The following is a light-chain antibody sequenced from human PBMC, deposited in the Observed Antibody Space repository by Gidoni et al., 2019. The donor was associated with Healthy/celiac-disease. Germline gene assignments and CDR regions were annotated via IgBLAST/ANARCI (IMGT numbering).Light chain of an antibody. CDR3: CSYAGSSTYV. V-gene: IGLV2-23*01. Sequence: QSPLTQSAPVSGSPGQSITISCTGTSSDVGSYNLVSWYQQHPGKAPKLMIYEGSKRPSGVSNRFSGSKSGNTASLTISGLQAEDEADYYCCSYAGSSTYVFGTGTKVTVL. CDR1: SSDVGSYNL. J-gene: IGLJ1*01. CDR2: EGS.